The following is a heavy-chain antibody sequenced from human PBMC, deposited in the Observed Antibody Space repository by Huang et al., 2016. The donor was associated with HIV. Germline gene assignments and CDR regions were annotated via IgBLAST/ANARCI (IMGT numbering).Heavy chain of an antibody. CDR1: GFTFSNAW. CDR3: TTGSESSGWTMDHDAFDI. CDR2: IKSKTYDGTT. V-gene: IGHV3-15*01. Sequence: EVQLVESGGGLVKPGGYLRLSCAASGFTFSNAWMIWVRQAPGKGLDLVGRIKSKTYDGTTDYAAPVKGRFTISRNDSKDTLYLQMNSLKTVDTAVYYCTTGSESSGWTMDHDAFDIWGQGTMVTVSS. D-gene: IGHD6-19*01. J-gene: IGHJ3*02.